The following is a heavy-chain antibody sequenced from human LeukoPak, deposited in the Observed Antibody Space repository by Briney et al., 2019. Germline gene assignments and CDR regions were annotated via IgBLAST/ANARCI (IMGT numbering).Heavy chain of an antibody. CDR2: INPNSGCT. CDR1: GYTFTGYY. V-gene: IGHV1-2*02. CDR3: GALGEMATIQGGIAFDI. Sequence: ASVKVSCKASGYTFTGYYMHWVGQAPGQGLEWMGWINPNSGCTSYAQKVQGRVTMTRDTSISTAYISLSRLRSDDTSAFYYGALGEMATIQGGIAFDIWGQGTMVTVSS. D-gene: IGHD5-24*01. J-gene: IGHJ3*02.